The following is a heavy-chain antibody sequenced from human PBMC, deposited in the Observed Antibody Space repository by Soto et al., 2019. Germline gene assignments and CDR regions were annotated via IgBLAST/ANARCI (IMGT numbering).Heavy chain of an antibody. D-gene: IGHD4-4*01. CDR3: ASTRWRNDYNRGYFDV. V-gene: IGHV3-30-3*01. CDR2: ISYDGSNK. Sequence: QVQLVESGGGVVQPGRSLRLSCAASGFTFSSYAMHWVRQAPGKGLEWVAVISYDGSNKYYADSVKGRFTISRDNSKKTRYLQMNSLRAEDTAVYCCASTRWRNDYNRGYFDVWGRGALVTVSS. J-gene: IGHJ2*01. CDR1: GFTFSSYA.